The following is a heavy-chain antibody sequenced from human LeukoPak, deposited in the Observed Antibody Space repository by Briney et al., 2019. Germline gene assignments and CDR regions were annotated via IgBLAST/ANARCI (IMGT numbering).Heavy chain of an antibody. CDR2: INPSGGST. CDR1: GYTFTSYY. V-gene: IGHV1-46*01. CDR3: ARAISPCSSTSCFYYFDY. D-gene: IGHD2-2*01. J-gene: IGHJ4*02. Sequence: EASVKVSCKASGYTFTSYYMHWVRQAPGQGLEWMGIINPSGGSTSYAQKFQGRVTMTRDMSTSTVYMELSSLRSEDTAVYYCARAISPCSSTSCFYYFDYWGQGTLVTVSS.